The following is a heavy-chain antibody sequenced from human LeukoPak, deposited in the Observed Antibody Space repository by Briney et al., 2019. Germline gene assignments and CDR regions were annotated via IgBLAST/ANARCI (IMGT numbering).Heavy chain of an antibody. D-gene: IGHD3-10*01. CDR1: GYTFSDYY. Sequence: ASVKVSCKASGYTFSDYYMHWVRQAPGQGLEWMGWINPNSGDQNYAQSFQGRVTMTRDTSISTAYMELTRLTSDDTAMYYCARASGASGSYYPYWGQGTLVTVSS. CDR3: ARASGASGSYYPY. CDR2: INPNSGDQ. J-gene: IGHJ4*02. V-gene: IGHV1-2*02.